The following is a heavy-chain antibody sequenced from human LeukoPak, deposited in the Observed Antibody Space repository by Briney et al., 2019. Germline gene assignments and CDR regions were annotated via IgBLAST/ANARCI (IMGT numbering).Heavy chain of an antibody. CDR3: AREPYSYGKIYYFDY. CDR2: ISAYNGNT. J-gene: IGHJ4*02. CDR1: GYTFSNYA. D-gene: IGHD5-18*01. Sequence: ASVKVSCKASGYTFSNYAISWVRQAPGQGLEWMGWISAYNGNTNYAQKLQGRVTMTTDTSTSTAYMELRSLRSDDTVVYYCAREPYSYGKIYYFDYWGQGTLVTVSS. V-gene: IGHV1-18*01.